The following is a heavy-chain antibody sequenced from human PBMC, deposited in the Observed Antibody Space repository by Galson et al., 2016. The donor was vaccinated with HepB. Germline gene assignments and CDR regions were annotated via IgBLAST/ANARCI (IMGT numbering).Heavy chain of an antibody. V-gene: IGHV1-69*06. Sequence: SVKVSCKASGGTFSYYSINWVRQAPGQGLEWMGGIIPIFGTANYAQKFQSRVTITADKSTSTAYMELSSLRSEDTAVYYCASQEREIVLMMYATPDAFDIWGQGTMVTVSS. CDR2: IIPIFGTA. J-gene: IGHJ3*02. D-gene: IGHD2-8*01. CDR1: GGTFSYYS. CDR3: ASQEREIVLMMYATPDAFDI.